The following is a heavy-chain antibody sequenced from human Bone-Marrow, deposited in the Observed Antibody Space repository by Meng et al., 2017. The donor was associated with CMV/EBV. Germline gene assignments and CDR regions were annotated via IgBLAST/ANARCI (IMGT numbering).Heavy chain of an antibody. Sequence: ASVKVSCKASGYTFTGYYMHWVRQAPGQGLEWMGWINPNSGGTNYAQKFQGRVTMTRDTSISTAYMELSSLRSDDTAMYYCARDMTTNWYGGSDSWGQGTLVTVYS. V-gene: IGHV1-2*02. CDR3: ARDMTTNWYGGSDS. D-gene: IGHD1-1*01. CDR2: INPNSGGT. CDR1: GYTFTGYY. J-gene: IGHJ4*02.